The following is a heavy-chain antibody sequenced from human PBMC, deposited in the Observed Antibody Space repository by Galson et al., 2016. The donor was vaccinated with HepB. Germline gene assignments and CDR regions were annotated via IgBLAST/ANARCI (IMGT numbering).Heavy chain of an antibody. CDR3: ACSAWYRGFDI. V-gene: IGHV3-11*03. D-gene: IGHD6-19*01. CDR2: ISGTSTYT. CDR1: GFTFSDYY. J-gene: IGHJ3*02. Sequence: SLRLSCAASGFTFSDYYMSWIRQAPGKGLEWVSDISGTSTYTNYADSVKGRFTISRDNARNSLFLQMNSLRDDDTAVYFCACSAWYRGFDIWGQGTMVTVSS.